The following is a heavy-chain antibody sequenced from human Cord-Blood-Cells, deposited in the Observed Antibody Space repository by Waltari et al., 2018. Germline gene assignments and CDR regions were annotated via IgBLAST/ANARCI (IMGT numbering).Heavy chain of an antibody. CDR2: TYYRSKWYN. V-gene: IGHV6-1*01. J-gene: IGHJ4*02. Sequence: QVQLQQSGPGLVKPSQTLSLTCAISGDRVSSNSAAWNWTSQSPSSGLEWLGRTYYRSKWYNYYAVSVKSRITINPDTSKNQFSLQLNSVTPEDTAVYYCARGTPNPKYSGSYYFDYWGQGTLVTVSS. CDR1: GDRVSSNSAA. D-gene: IGHD1-26*01. CDR3: ARGTPNPKYSGSYYFDY.